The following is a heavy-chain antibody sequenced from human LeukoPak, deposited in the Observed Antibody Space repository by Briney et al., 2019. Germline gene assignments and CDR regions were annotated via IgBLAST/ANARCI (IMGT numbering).Heavy chain of an antibody. CDR3: ALKRYCSSTSCYEVANFRFDP. J-gene: IGHJ5*02. V-gene: IGHV4-39*01. Sequence: SETLSLTCTVSGDSIRSNIFQWAWIRQPPGKGLEWIGSIHHTGSTYYKSSLKSRLTMSVDTSKNQFSLKLTSVTAADTAVYFCALKRYCSSTSCYEVANFRFDPWGQGTLVTVSS. CDR1: GDSIRSNIFQ. CDR2: IHHTGST. D-gene: IGHD2-2*01.